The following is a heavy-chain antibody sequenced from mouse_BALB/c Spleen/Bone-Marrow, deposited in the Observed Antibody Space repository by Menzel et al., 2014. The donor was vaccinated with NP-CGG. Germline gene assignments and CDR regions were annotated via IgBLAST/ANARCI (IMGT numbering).Heavy chain of an antibody. CDR2: IYPGDGDT. V-gene: IGHV1-87*01. CDR3: ARRGNGFDY. Sequence: VQLQQSGAELARPGASVKLSCKASGYTFTTYWMQGVRQRPGQGLEWIGAIYPGDGDTRYTQKFKGKATLTADKSSSTAYMQLSSLASEDSAVYYCARRGNGFDYWGQGTTLTVSS. J-gene: IGHJ2*01. D-gene: IGHD1-1*01. CDR1: GYTFTTYW.